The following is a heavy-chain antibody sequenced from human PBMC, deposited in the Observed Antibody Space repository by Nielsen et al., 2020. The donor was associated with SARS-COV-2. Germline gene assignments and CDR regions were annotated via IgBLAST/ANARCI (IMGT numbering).Heavy chain of an antibody. D-gene: IGHD2-2*01. CDR3: ARGKGQYQLPGRNWFDP. J-gene: IGHJ5*02. Sequence: SETLSLTCTVSGGSISSYYWSWIRQPAGKGLEWIGRIYTSGSTNYNPSLKSRVTMSVDTSKNQFSLKLSSVTAADTAVYYCARGKGQYQLPGRNWFDPWGQGTLVTVSS. V-gene: IGHV4-4*07. CDR2: IYTSGST. CDR1: GGSISSYY.